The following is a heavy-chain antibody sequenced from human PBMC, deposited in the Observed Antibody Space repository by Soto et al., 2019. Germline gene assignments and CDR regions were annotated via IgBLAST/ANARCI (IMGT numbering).Heavy chain of an antibody. V-gene: IGHV3-7*03. CDR3: ARERTIFGVSGC. J-gene: IGHJ4*02. CDR2: IKQDGSEK. D-gene: IGHD3-3*01. Sequence: GGSLRLSCAASGFTFRSYWMSWVRQAPGKGLEWVANIKQDGSEKYYVDSVKGRFTISRDNAKNSLYLQMNSLRAEDTAVYYCARERTIFGVSGCWGQGTLVTVSS. CDR1: GFTFRSYW.